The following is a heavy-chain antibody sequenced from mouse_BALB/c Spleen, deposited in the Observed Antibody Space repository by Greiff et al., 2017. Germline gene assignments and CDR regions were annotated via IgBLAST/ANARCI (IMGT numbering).Heavy chain of an antibody. J-gene: IGHJ3*01. CDR3: ARDRGSSGLAY. D-gene: IGHD3-1*01. V-gene: IGHV3-6*02. CDR2: ISYDGSN. Sequence: EVQRVESGPGLVKPSQSLSLTCSVTGYSITSGYYWNWIRQFPGNKLEWMGYISYDGSNNYNPSLKNRISITRDTSKNQFFLKLNSVTTEDTATYYCARDRGSSGLAYWGQGTLVTVSA. CDR1: GYSITSGYY.